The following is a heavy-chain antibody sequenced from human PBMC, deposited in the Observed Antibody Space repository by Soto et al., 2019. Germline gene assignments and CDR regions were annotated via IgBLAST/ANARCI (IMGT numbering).Heavy chain of an antibody. D-gene: IGHD5-18*01. Sequence: YNVSGGSSTSDEDYLTWIHQSPGKGLEWIGYISNSGSTGYNPSLKTRLSMSVDRSKNQFTLRLTSVTAADTAVYFCATESGSTYGYFDHWGQGTQVNVSS. CDR3: ATESGSTYGYFDH. J-gene: IGHJ4*02. CDR2: ISNSGST. V-gene: IGHV4-30-4*01. CDR1: GGSSTSDEDY.